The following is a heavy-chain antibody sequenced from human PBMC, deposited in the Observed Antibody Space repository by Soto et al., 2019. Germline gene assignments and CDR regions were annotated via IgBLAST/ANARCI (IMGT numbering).Heavy chain of an antibody. D-gene: IGHD1-1*01. CDR3: TRWNGYGDL. CDR2: VSGGSGVT. J-gene: IGHJ5*02. CDR1: GFSFSTYG. V-gene: IGHV3-23*01. Sequence: EMQLLKSGGGLVQPGGSLRLSCVVSGFSFSTYGVTWVRQAPGKGLEWVCGVSGGSGVTHYTDSVKGRFTISGDDSKNTVYLQMHSPRGEDTAVYYCTRWNGYGDLWGQGTLVTVSS.